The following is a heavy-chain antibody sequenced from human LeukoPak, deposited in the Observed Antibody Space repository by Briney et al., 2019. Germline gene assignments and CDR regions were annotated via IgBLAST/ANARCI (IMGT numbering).Heavy chain of an antibody. CDR3: VDSSSWYGWFDP. CDR1: GGSISSSSYN. J-gene: IGHJ5*02. Sequence: SETLSLTCTVSGGSISSSSYNWGWIRQPPGKGLEWIGSIYYSGSTYYNPSLKSRVTISVDTSKNQFSLKLSSVTAADTAVYYCVDSSSWYGWFDPWGQGTLVTVSS. D-gene: IGHD6-13*01. CDR2: IYYSGST. V-gene: IGHV4-39*07.